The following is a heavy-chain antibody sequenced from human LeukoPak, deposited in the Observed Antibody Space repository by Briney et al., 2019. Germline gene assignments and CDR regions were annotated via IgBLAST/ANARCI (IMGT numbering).Heavy chain of an antibody. D-gene: IGHD3-9*01. V-gene: IGHV3-30*04. J-gene: IGHJ4*02. CDR1: GFTFSSYA. CDR3: ARGVLRYFDWPDY. CDR2: ISYNGSNK. Sequence: GGSLRLSCAASGFTFSSYAMHWVRQAPGKGLEWVAVISYNGSNKYYADSVKGRFTISRDNSKNTLYLQMNSLRAEDTAVYYCARGVLRYFDWPDYWGQGTLVTVSS.